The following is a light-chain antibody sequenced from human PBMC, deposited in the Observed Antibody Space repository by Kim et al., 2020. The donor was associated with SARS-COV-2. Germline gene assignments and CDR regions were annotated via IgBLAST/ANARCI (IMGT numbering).Light chain of an antibody. CDR2: QDN. J-gene: IGLJ2*01. V-gene: IGLV3-1*01. CDR1: DLGNTY. Sequence: SYELTQPPSVSVSPGQSATLTCSGDDLGNTYVCWYQQKPGQSPLLVIYQDNKRPSGIPERFSGSNSGNTATLTISATQAMDEADYYCQAWDSRTVIFGGGNQLTVL. CDR3: QAWDSRTVI.